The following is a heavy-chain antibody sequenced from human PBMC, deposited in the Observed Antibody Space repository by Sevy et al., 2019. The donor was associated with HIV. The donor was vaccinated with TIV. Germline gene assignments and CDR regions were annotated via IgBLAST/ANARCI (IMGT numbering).Heavy chain of an antibody. J-gene: IGHJ5*01. CDR2: FYFSGRT. CDR3: SRLTLQILCVVPAEVDS. Sequence: SETLSLTCTVSGGPISSSSYFWAWIRQPPGKGLEWIGSFYFSGRTYYNPSLESQVTISADTSKNQFSLKLSPVTAADTAVYSCSRLTLQILCVVPAEVDSWGQGTLVTVSS. CDR1: GGPISSSSYF. V-gene: IGHV4-39*01. D-gene: IGHD3-3*01.